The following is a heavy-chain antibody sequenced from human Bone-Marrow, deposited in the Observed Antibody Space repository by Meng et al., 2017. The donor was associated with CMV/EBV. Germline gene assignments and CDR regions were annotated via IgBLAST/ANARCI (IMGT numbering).Heavy chain of an antibody. J-gene: IGHJ6*02. Sequence: GESLKISCAASGFTFSSYSMNWVRQAPGKGLEWVSSISSSSSYIYYADSVKGRFTISRDNAKNSLYLQMNSLRAEDTAVYYCARDANDILTGYYQLGYYYYYYGMDVWGQGTTVPSP. D-gene: IGHD3-9*01. CDR3: ARDANDILTGYYQLGYYYYYYGMDV. CDR2: ISSSSSYI. V-gene: IGHV3-21*01. CDR1: GFTFSSYS.